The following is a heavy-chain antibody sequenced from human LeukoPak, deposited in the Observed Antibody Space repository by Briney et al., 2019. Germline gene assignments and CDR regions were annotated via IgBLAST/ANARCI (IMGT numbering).Heavy chain of an antibody. Sequence: SETLSLTCTVSGDSINNYYWSWIRQSLGKGLEWIGYIYYSGSTKYNPSLKSRVIILVDTSKNQFSLKLSSVTAADTATYYCARHRGSGSPYFDYWGQGTLVTVSS. CDR2: IYYSGST. V-gene: IGHV4-59*08. D-gene: IGHD3-10*01. J-gene: IGHJ4*02. CDR1: GDSINNYY. CDR3: ARHRGSGSPYFDY.